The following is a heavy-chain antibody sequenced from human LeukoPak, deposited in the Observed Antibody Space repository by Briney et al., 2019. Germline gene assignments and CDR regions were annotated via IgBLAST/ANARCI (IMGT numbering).Heavy chain of an antibody. Sequence: GGSLRLSCAASGFTFSSYGMHWVRQAPGKGLEWVEVIWYDGSNKYYADSVKGRFTISRDNSKNTLYLQMNSLRAEDTAVYYCARDLCSSTSCTLIDYWGQGTLVTVSS. V-gene: IGHV3-33*01. CDR2: IWYDGSNK. CDR1: GFTFSSYG. D-gene: IGHD2-2*01. J-gene: IGHJ4*02. CDR3: ARDLCSSTSCTLIDY.